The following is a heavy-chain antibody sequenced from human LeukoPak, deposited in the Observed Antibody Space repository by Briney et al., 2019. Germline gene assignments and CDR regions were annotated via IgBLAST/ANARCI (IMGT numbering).Heavy chain of an antibody. V-gene: IGHV3-11*01. J-gene: IGHJ6*03. CDR3: AREGSGWRYYYYYYYMDV. D-gene: IGHD6-19*01. CDR1: GFTFSDYY. CDR2: ISSSGSTI. Sequence: GGSLRLSCAASGFTFSDYYMSWIRQAPGKGLEWVSYISSSGSTIYYADSVKGRFTISRDNAKNSLYLQMNSLRAEDTAVYYCAREGSGWRYYYYYYYMDVWGKGTTVTVSS.